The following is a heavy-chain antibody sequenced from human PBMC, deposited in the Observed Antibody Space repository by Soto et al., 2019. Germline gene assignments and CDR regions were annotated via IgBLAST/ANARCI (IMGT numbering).Heavy chain of an antibody. CDR2: INQGGSEK. J-gene: IGHJ4*02. Sequence: EVQLVESGGGLVQPGGSLRLSCTASGFTFSSHWMCWVRQAPGKGLEWVATINQGGSEKYYVDSVKGRFTISRDNAKNSSYLQVNSLRVEDTAVYYCARDGVDAGLYFDYWGQGALVTVSS. D-gene: IGHD2-15*01. V-gene: IGHV3-7*01. CDR1: GFTFSSHW. CDR3: ARDGVDAGLYFDY.